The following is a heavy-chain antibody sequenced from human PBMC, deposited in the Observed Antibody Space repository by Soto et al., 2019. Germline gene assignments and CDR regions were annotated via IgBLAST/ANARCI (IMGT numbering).Heavy chain of an antibody. CDR1: GFTFSSYE. V-gene: IGHV3-48*03. Sequence: PVGSLRLSCVASGFTFSSYEMNWVRQAPGKGLEWVSYISSSGSTIYYADSVKGRFTISRDNAKNSLYLQMNSLRAEDTAVYYCARLAGYSSSWYTFYYYGMDVWGQGTTVTV. CDR3: ARLAGYSSSWYTFYYYGMDV. D-gene: IGHD6-13*01. J-gene: IGHJ6*02. CDR2: ISSSGSTI.